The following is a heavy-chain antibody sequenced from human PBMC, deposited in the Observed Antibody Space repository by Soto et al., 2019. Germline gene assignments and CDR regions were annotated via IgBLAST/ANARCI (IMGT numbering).Heavy chain of an antibody. V-gene: IGHV3-23*01. CDR3: AKAHCSGGSCYWIDYFDY. CDR2: ISGSGGST. Sequence: GWSLRLSCAASGFTFSSYAMSWVRQAPGKGLEWVSAISGSGGSTYYADSVKGRFTISRDNSKNTLYLQMNSLRAEDTAVYYCAKAHCSGGSCYWIDYFDYWGQGTLVTVSS. CDR1: GFTFSSYA. D-gene: IGHD2-15*01. J-gene: IGHJ4*02.